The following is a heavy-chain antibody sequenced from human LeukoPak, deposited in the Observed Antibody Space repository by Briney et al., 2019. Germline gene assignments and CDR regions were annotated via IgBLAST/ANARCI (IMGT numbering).Heavy chain of an antibody. D-gene: IGHD2-15*01. CDR3: AREKSPDYCSGNNCYFDY. V-gene: IGHV4-59*12. J-gene: IGHJ4*02. CDR1: GGSISSYY. Sequence: SETLSLTCTVSGGSISSYYWSWIRQPPGKGLEWIGYINYSGSTNYNPSLKSRVTISVDTSKNQFSLKLSSVTAADTAVYYCAREKSPDYCSGNNCYFDYWGQGTLVTVSS. CDR2: INYSGST.